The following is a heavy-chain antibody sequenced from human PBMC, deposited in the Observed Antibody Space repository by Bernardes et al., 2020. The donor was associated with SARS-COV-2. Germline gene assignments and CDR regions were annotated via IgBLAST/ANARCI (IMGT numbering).Heavy chain of an antibody. Sequence: TLSLTCSVSGASITSGHFYWGWIRQAPGKGLEWIGSIHFTGPTYYIPSLMSRVTITVDTSKNQFYLNLNSVTAADTAVYYCARRGCDYGNCYSLDPWSQGTLVAVS. CDR2: IHFTGPT. CDR1: GASITSGHFY. J-gene: IGHJ5*02. V-gene: IGHV4-39*01. CDR3: ARRGCDYGNCYSLDP. D-gene: IGHD2-15*01.